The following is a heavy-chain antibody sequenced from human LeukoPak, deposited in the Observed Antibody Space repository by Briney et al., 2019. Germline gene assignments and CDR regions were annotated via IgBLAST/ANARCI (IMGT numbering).Heavy chain of an antibody. V-gene: IGHV4-39*01. Sequence: SETLSLTCTVSGGSISSSSYYWGWIRQPPGKGLEWIGSIYYSGSTYYNSPLKSRVTISVDTSKNQFSLKLSSVTAADTAVYYCAITVVPAAYFDYWGQGTLVTVSS. D-gene: IGHD2-2*01. CDR3: AITVVPAAYFDY. J-gene: IGHJ4*02. CDR1: GGSISSSSYY. CDR2: IYYSGST.